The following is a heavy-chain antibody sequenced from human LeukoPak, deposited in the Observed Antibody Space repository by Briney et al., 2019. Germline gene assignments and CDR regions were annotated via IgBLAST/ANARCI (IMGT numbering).Heavy chain of an antibody. CDR3: AKDTGDFMAWDYYGMDV. Sequence: PGGSLRLSCAASGFTFSDYGMYWVRQAPGKGLEWVALIWYDGGKKYYTDSVRGRFTISRDNSKNTLYLQMNSLRAEDTAVYYCAKDTGDFMAWDYYGMDVWGQGTTVTVSS. CDR2: IWYDGGKK. J-gene: IGHJ6*02. D-gene: IGHD3-10*01. V-gene: IGHV3-33*06. CDR1: GFTFSDYG.